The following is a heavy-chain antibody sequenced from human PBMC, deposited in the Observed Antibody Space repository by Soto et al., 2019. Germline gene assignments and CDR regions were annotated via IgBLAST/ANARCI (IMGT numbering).Heavy chain of an antibody. D-gene: IGHD2-2*01. V-gene: IGHV4-59*12. CDR1: GGSITTCY. Sequence: SETLSLTCTVSGGSITTCYWTWIRQPPGKGLEWIGYIYYSGSTYYNPSLKSRVTISIDTSKNQLSLRLTSVTAADTAVYYCARRECSSASCYQSNWFDPWGQGTLVTVSS. CDR3: ARRECSSASCYQSNWFDP. CDR2: IYYSGST. J-gene: IGHJ5*02.